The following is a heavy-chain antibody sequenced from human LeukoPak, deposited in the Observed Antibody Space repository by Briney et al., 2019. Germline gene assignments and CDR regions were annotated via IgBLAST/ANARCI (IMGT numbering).Heavy chain of an antibody. CDR2: IYSGGST. CDR3: ARDLRFHFDY. Sequence: GGSLRLSCAVSGFTVSGNYMSWVRQAPGKGLEWVSLIYSGGSTYYADSVKGRFIISRDNSKNTLYLQMNSLRAEDTAVYYCARDLRFHFDYWGQGTLVTVSS. CDR1: GFTVSGNY. V-gene: IGHV3-66*01. D-gene: IGHD3-10*01. J-gene: IGHJ4*02.